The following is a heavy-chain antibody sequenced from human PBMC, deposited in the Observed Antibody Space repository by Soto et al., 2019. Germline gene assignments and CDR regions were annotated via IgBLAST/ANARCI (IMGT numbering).Heavy chain of an antibody. CDR1: GFTFSSYA. J-gene: IGHJ4*02. Sequence: GGSLRLSCAASGFTFSSYAMSWVRQAPGKGLEWVSTISGSGGSTYYADSVRGRFTISRDNSKNTLYLQMNSLRAEDTAVYYCAKEGRTTYYYDSRVFDYWGQGTRGTVPS. CDR2: ISGSGGST. D-gene: IGHD3-22*01. V-gene: IGHV3-23*01. CDR3: AKEGRTTYYYDSRVFDY.